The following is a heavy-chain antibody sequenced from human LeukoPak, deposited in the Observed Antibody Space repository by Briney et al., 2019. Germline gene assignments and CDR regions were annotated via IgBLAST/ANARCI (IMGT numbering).Heavy chain of an antibody. D-gene: IGHD3-10*01. Sequence: GASVNVSCKASGYTFTIYYIHWVRQAPGRGLEWMGVINPSGDSTTYAQGFEGRPTMTRDTSTSTVYMDLSSLTSEDTAVYFCARDKRGSLDYWGQGTLVVVSS. CDR1: GYTFTIYY. J-gene: IGHJ4*02. CDR2: INPSGDST. V-gene: IGHV1-46*01. CDR3: ARDKRGSLDY.